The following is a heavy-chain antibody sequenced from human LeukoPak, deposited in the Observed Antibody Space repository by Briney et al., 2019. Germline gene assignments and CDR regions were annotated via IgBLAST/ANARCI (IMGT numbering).Heavy chain of an antibody. J-gene: IGHJ6*04. CDR3: AELGITMIGGV. CDR1: GFTFSSYA. CDR2: ISYDGSNK. V-gene: IGHV3-30*04. D-gene: IGHD3-10*02. Sequence: GGSLRLSCAASGFTFSSYAMHLVRQAPGKGLEWVAVISYDGSNKYYADSVKGRFTISRDNSKNTLFLQMNSLRAEDTAVYYCAELGITMIGGVWGKGTTVTISS.